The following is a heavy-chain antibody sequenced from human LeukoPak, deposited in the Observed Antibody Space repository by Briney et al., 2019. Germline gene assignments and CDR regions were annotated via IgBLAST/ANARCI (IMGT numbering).Heavy chain of an antibody. Sequence: SVKVSCKASGGTFSSYAISWVRQAPGQGLEWMGRIIPIFGTANYAQKFQGRVTITTDESTSTAYMELSSLRPEDTAVYYCAREAMIGAFDIWGQGTMVTVSS. D-gene: IGHD3-22*01. J-gene: IGHJ3*02. CDR3: AREAMIGAFDI. CDR2: IIPIFGTA. V-gene: IGHV1-69*05. CDR1: GGTFSSYA.